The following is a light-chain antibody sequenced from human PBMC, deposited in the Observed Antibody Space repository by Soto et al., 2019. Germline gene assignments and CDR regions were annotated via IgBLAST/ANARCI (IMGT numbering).Light chain of an antibody. Sequence: QSVLTQPPSVSGAPGQRVTISCTGSSSNIGAHYDVHWYQQLPGTAPKLLIYGNSNRPSGVPDRFSGSKSGTSASLAITGLQAEEEADYYCQSYDNSLSVYVFGTGTKVTVL. CDR2: GNS. CDR1: SSNIGAHYD. CDR3: QSYDNSLSVYV. V-gene: IGLV1-40*01. J-gene: IGLJ1*01.